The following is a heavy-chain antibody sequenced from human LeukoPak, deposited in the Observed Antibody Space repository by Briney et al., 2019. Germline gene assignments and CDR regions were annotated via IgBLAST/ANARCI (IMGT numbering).Heavy chain of an antibody. CDR1: GFTVSNNY. V-gene: IGHV3-66*01. CDR2: IYSGGST. J-gene: IGHJ5*02. Sequence: GGSLRLSCAAFGFTVSNNYMSWVRQAPGKGLEWVSVIYSGGSTYYADSVKGRFTISRDNSKNTLYLQMNSLRAEDTAVYYCARNYGGNWFDPWGQGTLVTVSS. CDR3: ARNYGGNWFDP. D-gene: IGHD4-23*01.